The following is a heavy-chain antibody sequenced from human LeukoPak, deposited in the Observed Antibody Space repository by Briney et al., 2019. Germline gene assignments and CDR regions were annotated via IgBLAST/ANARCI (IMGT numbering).Heavy chain of an antibody. CDR1: GFTFTSYA. CDR3: ARDRGPDGYNYLYYYYAMDV. V-gene: IGHV1-3*01. D-gene: IGHD5-24*01. J-gene: IGHJ6*02. CDR2: INGGNGNT. Sequence: ASVKVSCKASGFTFTSYAMHWVRQAPGQRLEWMGWINGGNGNTKYSQEFQGRVTITRETSASTAYMELSSLRSEDTAVYYCARDRGPDGYNYLYYYYAMDVWGQGTTVTVSS.